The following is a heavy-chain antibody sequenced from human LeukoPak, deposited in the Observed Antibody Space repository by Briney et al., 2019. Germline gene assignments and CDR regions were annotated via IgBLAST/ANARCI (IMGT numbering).Heavy chain of an antibody. V-gene: IGHV4-59*12. CDR1: GGSISSYY. D-gene: IGHD3-3*01. Sequence: SETLSLTCTVSGGSISSYYWSWIRQPPGNGLEWIGYIYYSGSINYNPSLKSRVTVSVDTSKNQFSLKLSSVTAADTAVYYCARGNYDFRRFGAFDIWGQGTMVTVSS. CDR3: ARGNYDFRRFGAFDI. J-gene: IGHJ3*02. CDR2: IYYSGSI.